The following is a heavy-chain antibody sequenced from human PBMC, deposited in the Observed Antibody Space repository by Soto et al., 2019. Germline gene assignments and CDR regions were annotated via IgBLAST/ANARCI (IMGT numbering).Heavy chain of an antibody. CDR1: GFTFSSYS. CDR2: ISSSSSYI. CDR3: TRDHSSSWLNRYDYYGMDV. V-gene: IGHV3-21*01. D-gene: IGHD6-13*01. J-gene: IGHJ6*02. Sequence: GGSLRLSCAASGFTFSSYSMNWVRQAPGKGPEWVSSISSSSSYIYYADSVKGRFTISRDNAKNSLYLQMNSLRAEDTAVYYCTRDHSSSWLNRYDYYGMDVWGQGTTVTVSS.